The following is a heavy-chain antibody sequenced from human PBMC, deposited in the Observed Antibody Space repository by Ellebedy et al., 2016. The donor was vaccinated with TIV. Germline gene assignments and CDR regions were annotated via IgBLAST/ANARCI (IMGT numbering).Heavy chain of an antibody. Sequence: AASVKVSCKASGYTFTNYGVSWVRQAPGQGLEWMGWISAYNGNTNYVQRLQGRVTMTTDTSTSTAYMELRSLRSDDTAVYYCARDNTVGGTNWFDPWGQGTLVIVSS. CDR3: ARDNTVGGTNWFDP. CDR2: ISAYNGNT. D-gene: IGHD6-19*01. V-gene: IGHV1-18*01. J-gene: IGHJ5*02. CDR1: GYTFTNYG.